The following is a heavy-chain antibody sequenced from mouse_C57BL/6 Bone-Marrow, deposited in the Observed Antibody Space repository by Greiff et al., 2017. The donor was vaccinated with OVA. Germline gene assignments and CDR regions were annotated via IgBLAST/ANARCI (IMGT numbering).Heavy chain of an antibody. D-gene: IGHD1-1*01. Sequence: QVQLQQPGAELVRPGTSVKLSCKASGYTFTSYWMHSVKQRPGQGLEWIGVIDPSDSYTNYNQKFKGKATLTVDASYSTAYMQLSSLTSEDSAVYYCARGALYYGSSEAYWGQGTLVTVSA. CDR3: ARGALYYGSSEAY. CDR1: GYTFTSYW. CDR2: IDPSDSYT. V-gene: IGHV1-59*01. J-gene: IGHJ3*01.